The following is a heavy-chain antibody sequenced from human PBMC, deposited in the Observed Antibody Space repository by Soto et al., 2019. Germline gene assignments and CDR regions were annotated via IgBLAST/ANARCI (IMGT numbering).Heavy chain of an antibody. V-gene: IGHV3-23*01. CDR2: ISGGGRDT. CDR3: AKDVHYDIVTGIEYFHH. CDR1: GFTIRTNW. Sequence: GGSLRLSCAVSGFTIRTNWMTWVRQAPGKGLEWVSGISGGGRDTKYADSVEGRFIISRDNFKNTLFLQMNSLRAEDTAVYYCAKDVHYDIVTGIEYFHHWAQGTLVTVSS. J-gene: IGHJ1*01. D-gene: IGHD3-9*01.